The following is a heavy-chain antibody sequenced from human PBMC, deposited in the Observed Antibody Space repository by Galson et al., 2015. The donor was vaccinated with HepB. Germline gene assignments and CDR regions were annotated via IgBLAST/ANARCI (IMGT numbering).Heavy chain of an antibody. V-gene: IGHV4-59*01. Sequence: LSLTCTVSGGSISSYYWSWIRQPPGKGLEWIGYIYYSGSTNYNPSLKSRVTISVDTSKNQFSLKLSSVTAADTAVYYCARDRRAPRRDPGRYDSSGHDVVAFDIWGQGTMVTVSS. D-gene: IGHD3-22*01. J-gene: IGHJ3*02. CDR2: IYYSGST. CDR3: ARDRRAPRRDPGRYDSSGHDVVAFDI. CDR1: GGSISSYY.